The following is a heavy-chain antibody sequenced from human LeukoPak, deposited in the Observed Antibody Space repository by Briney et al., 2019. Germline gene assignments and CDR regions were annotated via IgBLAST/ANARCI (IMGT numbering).Heavy chain of an antibody. Sequence: KPGGSLRLSCAASGFTFSDYYMSWIRQAPGKGLEWVSYISSSGSTIYHADSVKGRFTISRDNAKNSLYLQMNSLRAEDTAVYYCARQGTGTTPDRPFYYYYGMDVWGQGTTVTVSS. J-gene: IGHJ6*02. D-gene: IGHD1-1*01. CDR1: GFTFSDYY. CDR2: ISSSGSTI. CDR3: ARQGTGTTPDRPFYYYYGMDV. V-gene: IGHV3-11*01.